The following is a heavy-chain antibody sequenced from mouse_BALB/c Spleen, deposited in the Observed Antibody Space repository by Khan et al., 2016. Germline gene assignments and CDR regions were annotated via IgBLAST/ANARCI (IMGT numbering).Heavy chain of an antibody. V-gene: IGHV3-8*02. CDR3: ARWDGNYGYYTMDY. CDR2: ISYSGST. D-gene: IGHD2-1*01. CDR1: GDSITSGY. J-gene: IGHJ4*01. Sequence: EVKLEESGPSLVKPSQTLSLTCSVTGDSITSGYWNWIRKFPGNKLEYMGYISYSGSTYYNPSLKSRISITRYTSMNQYYLQLNSVTTEDTATYYCARWDGNYGYYTMDYWDQRTTVTVSS.